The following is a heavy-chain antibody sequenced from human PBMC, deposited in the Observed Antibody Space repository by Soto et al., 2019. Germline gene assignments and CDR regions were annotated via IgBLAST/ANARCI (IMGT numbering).Heavy chain of an antibody. CDR1: GGTFSSYA. CDR3: ARGAKYQLLPPSDY. Sequence: QVQLVQSGAEVKKPGSSVKVSCKASGGTFSSYAISWVRQAPGQGLEWMGGIIPIFGTANYAQKFQGRVTITADESTITAYLELSSLRSEDTAVYYCARGAKYQLLPPSDYWGQGTLVTVSS. CDR2: IIPIFGTA. V-gene: IGHV1-69*01. D-gene: IGHD2-2*01. J-gene: IGHJ4*02.